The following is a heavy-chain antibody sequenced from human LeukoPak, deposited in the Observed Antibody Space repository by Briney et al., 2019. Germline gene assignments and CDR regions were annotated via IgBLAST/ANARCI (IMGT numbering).Heavy chain of an antibody. CDR1: GGSISSSSYY. D-gene: IGHD6-19*01. V-gene: IGHV4-39*01. CDR3: ARHYRDSSGWYSGRVNWFDP. J-gene: IGHJ5*02. Sequence: SETLSLTCTVSGGSISSSSYYWGWIRQPPGKGLEWIGSVNYSGSTRYKPSHKSRVSMSVDTSKNQFSLKLSSVAAADTAVYYCARHYRDSSGWYSGRVNWFDPWGQGTLVTVSS. CDR2: VNYSGST.